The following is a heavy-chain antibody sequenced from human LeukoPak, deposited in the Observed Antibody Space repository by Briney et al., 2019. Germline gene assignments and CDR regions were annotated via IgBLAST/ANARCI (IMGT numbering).Heavy chain of an antibody. D-gene: IGHD4-17*01. CDR3: ARDFYGDHTRHWFDP. V-gene: IGHV4-31*03. Sequence: SQTLSLTCTVSGGXISSGGYYWSWIRQHPGKGLEWIGYIYYSGSTYYNPSLKSRVTISVDTPKNQFSLKLSSVTAADTAVYYCARDFYGDHTRHWFDPWGQGTLASVSS. J-gene: IGHJ5*02. CDR2: IYYSGST. CDR1: GGXISSGGYY.